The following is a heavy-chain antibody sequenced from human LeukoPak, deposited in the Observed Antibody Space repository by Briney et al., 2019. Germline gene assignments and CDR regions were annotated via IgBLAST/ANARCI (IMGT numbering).Heavy chain of an antibody. J-gene: IGHJ4*02. D-gene: IGHD3-10*01. CDR3: ARDGGLRRGSGSQYDY. Sequence: PGGSLRLSCAASGFTFSSYAMHWVRQAPGKGLEWVAVISYDGSNKYYADSVKGRFTISRDNSKNTLYLQMNSLRAEDTAVYYCARDGGLRRGSGSQYDYWGQGTLVTVSS. CDR1: GFTFSSYA. V-gene: IGHV3-30-3*01. CDR2: ISYDGSNK.